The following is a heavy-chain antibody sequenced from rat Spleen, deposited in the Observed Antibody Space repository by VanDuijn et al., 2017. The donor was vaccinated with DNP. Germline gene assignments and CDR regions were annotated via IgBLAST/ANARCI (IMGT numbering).Heavy chain of an antibody. V-gene: IGHV5-20*01. CDR1: GFTFSDYY. D-gene: IGHD1-10*01. J-gene: IGHJ3*01. CDR2: IGSDGYAP. CDR3: STGTSMGFAY. Sequence: EVQLVESGGGLVQPGRSLKLSCAASGFTFSDYYMAWVRQAPTKGLEWVAYIGSDGYAPYYGDSVKGRFTISRDNAKSTLYLQMNSLRSEDMATYYCSTGTSMGFAYWGQGTLVTVSS.